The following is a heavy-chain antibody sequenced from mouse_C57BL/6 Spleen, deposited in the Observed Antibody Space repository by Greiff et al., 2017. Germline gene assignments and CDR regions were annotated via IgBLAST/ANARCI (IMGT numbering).Heavy chain of an antibody. D-gene: IGHD1-1*01. V-gene: IGHV1-80*01. CDR1: GYAFSSYW. CDR2: IYPGDGDT. Sequence: VKLVESGAELVKPGASVKISCKASGYAFSSYWMNWVKQRPGKGLEWIGQIYPGDGDTNYNGKFKGKATLTADKSSSTAYMQLSSLTSEDSAVYFCARRGGSSYGWYFDVWGTGTTVTVSS. CDR3: ARRGGSSYGWYFDV. J-gene: IGHJ1*03.